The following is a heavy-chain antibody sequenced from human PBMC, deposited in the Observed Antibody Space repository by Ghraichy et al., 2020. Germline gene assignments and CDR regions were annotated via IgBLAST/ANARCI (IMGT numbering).Heavy chain of an antibody. J-gene: IGHJ5*02. V-gene: IGHV3-72*01. D-gene: IGHD3-3*01. CDR1: GFTFSDHY. Sequence: GGSLRLSCAASGFTFSDHYMDWVRQAPGKGLEWVGRTRNKANSYTTEYAASVKGRFTISRDDSKNSLYLQMNSLKTEDTAVYYCAREYYDFWSGYRYNWFDPWGQGTLVTVSS. CDR2: TRNKANSYTT. CDR3: AREYYDFWSGYRYNWFDP.